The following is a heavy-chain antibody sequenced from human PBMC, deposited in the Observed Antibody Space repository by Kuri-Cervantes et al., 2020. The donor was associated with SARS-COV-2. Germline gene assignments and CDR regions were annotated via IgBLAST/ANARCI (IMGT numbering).Heavy chain of an antibody. CDR2: IYISGTT. D-gene: IGHD6-13*01. Sequence: GSLRLSCAVSGGSISNYYWSWIRQPAGKELEWIGRIYISGTTNYNPSLKSRVTMSLDTSKNQFSLKRRSVTAADTAVYYCARDSAGTDYYYYMDVWGKGTTVTVSS. J-gene: IGHJ6*03. V-gene: IGHV4-4*07. CDR3: ARDSAGTDYYYYMDV. CDR1: GGSISNYY.